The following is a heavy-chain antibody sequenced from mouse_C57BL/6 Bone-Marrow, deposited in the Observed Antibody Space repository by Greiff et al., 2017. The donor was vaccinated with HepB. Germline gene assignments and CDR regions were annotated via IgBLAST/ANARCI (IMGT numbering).Heavy chain of an antibody. V-gene: IGHV15-2*01. Sequence: QVQLKESGSELRSPGSSVKLSCKDFDSEVFPIAYMSWVRQKPGHGFEWIGGILPSIGRTIYGEKFEDKATLDADTLSNTAYLELNSLTSEDSAIYYCARPATVVSHWYFDVWGTGTTVTVSS. D-gene: IGHD1-1*01. CDR3: ARPATVVSHWYFDV. J-gene: IGHJ1*03. CDR2: ILPSIGRT. CDR1: DSEVFPIAY.